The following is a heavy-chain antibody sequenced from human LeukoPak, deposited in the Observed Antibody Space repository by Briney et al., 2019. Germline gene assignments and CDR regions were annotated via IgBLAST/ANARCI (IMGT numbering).Heavy chain of an antibody. D-gene: IGHD2-15*01. J-gene: IGHJ5*02. CDR2: ISSSSSYI. CDR1: GFTFRSYT. Sequence: GGSLRLSCAASGFTFRSYTVNWVRQAPGKGLEWVSSISSSSSYIYYADSVKGRFTISRDNAKNSLYLQMNSLRAEDTAVYYCARDRCSGGSCYDWFDPWGQGTLVTVSS. V-gene: IGHV3-21*01. CDR3: ARDRCSGGSCYDWFDP.